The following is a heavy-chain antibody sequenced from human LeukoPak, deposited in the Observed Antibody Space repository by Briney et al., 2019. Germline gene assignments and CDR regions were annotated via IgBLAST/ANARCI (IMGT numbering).Heavy chain of an antibody. Sequence: SETLSLTCTVSGGSISSYYWSWIRQPPGKGLEWIGYIYYSGSTNYNPSLKSRVTISVDTSKNQFSLKLSSVTAADTAVYYCARGILRLGELSSTHSDYWGQGTLVTVSS. CDR2: IYYSGST. D-gene: IGHD3-16*02. CDR1: GGSISSYY. V-gene: IGHV4-59*12. J-gene: IGHJ4*02. CDR3: ARGILRLGELSSTHSDY.